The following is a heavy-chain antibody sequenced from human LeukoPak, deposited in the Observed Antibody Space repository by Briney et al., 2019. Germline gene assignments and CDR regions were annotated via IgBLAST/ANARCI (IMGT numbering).Heavy chain of an antibody. D-gene: IGHD6-13*01. J-gene: IGHJ4*02. Sequence: SVKVSCKASGFTFTSSAMQWVRQARGQRLEWIGWIVVGSGNTNYAQKFQERVTITRGMSTSTAYMELSSLRSEDTAVYYCAARSEGSSSWRDFDYWGQGTLVTVSS. CDR2: IVVGSGNT. CDR1: GFTFTSSA. V-gene: IGHV1-58*02. CDR3: AARSEGSSSWRDFDY.